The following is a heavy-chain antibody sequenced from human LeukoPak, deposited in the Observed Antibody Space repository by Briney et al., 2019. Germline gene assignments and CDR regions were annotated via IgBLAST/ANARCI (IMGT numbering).Heavy chain of an antibody. CDR2: IRSKAYGGTT. Sequence: GGSLRLSCVASTFSFSRYPMGWVRQAPGKGLEWVGFIRSKAYGGTTEYAASVKGRFTISRDDSKSIAYLQMNSLKTEDTAVYYCTRDRGYAMSGWFDPWGQGTLATVSS. J-gene: IGHJ5*02. V-gene: IGHV3-49*02. CDR3: TRDRGYAMSGWFDP. CDR1: TFSFSRYP. D-gene: IGHD2-2*01.